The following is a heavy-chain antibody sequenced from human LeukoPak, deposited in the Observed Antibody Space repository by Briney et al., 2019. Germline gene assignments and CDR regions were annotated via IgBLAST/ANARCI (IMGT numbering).Heavy chain of an antibody. CDR3: ARATAYYDSSVGTYYYYMDV. Sequence: ASVKVSCKASGYTFIGYYMHWVRQAPGQGPEWMGWINPNSGGTNYAQKFQGRVTMTRDTSISTAYVELSRLRSDDTAVYYCARATAYYDSSVGTYYYYMDVWGKGTTVTVSS. CDR1: GYTFIGYY. V-gene: IGHV1-2*02. CDR2: INPNSGGT. D-gene: IGHD3-22*01. J-gene: IGHJ6*03.